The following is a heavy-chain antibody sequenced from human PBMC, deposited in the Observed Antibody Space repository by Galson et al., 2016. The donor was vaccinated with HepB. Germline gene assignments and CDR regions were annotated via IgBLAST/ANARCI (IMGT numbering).Heavy chain of an antibody. V-gene: IGHV1-3*01. CDR2: INPVNGNT. CDR3: ASWRGANSAWPGPLDD. J-gene: IGHJ4*02. CDR1: GYTFTDYP. Sequence: SVKVSCKAAGYTFTDYPIHWVRQAPGQGPQWMGWINPVNGNTWHSEKFQDRITITRDTSASTAYMELSSLTSEDTAVYFCASWRGANSAWPGPLDDWGQGTLVTVSS. D-gene: IGHD6-19*01.